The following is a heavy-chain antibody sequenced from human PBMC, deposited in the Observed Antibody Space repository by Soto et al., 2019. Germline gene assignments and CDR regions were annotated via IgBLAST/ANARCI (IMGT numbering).Heavy chain of an antibody. CDR3: AGTSWNYYYGMDD. V-gene: IGHV1-69*01. CDR2: IIPIYATP. CDR1: GVTFNSYS. J-gene: IGHJ6*02. Sequence: GASVKGSCKASGVTFNSYSIGWVLQAPGQGLEWMGGIIPIYATPNYAQKFQGRVTITADESTSTAYMELSSLRSEDTAVFYCAGTSWNYYYGMDDWGQGTTVTLSS. D-gene: IGHD6-13*01.